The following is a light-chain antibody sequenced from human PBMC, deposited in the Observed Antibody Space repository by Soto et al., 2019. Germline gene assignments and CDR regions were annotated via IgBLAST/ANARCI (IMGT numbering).Light chain of an antibody. J-gene: IGKJ4*01. Sequence: IQMAQSPSSLSASVADRVTITCQATQDIRKYLNWYQQTQGKAPKLLIYAASSLQSGVPSRFSGMGSGTDFTLSISSLQPEDFATYYCQQSYSGPLTFGGGTKVDIK. V-gene: IGKV1-39*01. CDR2: AAS. CDR1: QDIRKY. CDR3: QQSYSGPLT.